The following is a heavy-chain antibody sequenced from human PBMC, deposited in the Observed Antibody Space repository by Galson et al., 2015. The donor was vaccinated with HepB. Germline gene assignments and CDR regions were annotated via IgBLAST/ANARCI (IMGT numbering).Heavy chain of an antibody. D-gene: IGHD4-17*01. J-gene: IGHJ4*02. CDR2: IKSKTDGGTT. V-gene: IGHV3-15*01. Sequence: SLRLSCAASGFTFSNAWMSWVRQAPGKGLEWVGRIKSKTDGGTTDYAAPVKGRFTISRDDSKNTLYLQMNSLKTEDTAVYYCTTDFGGDYGDQHWGQGTLVTVSS. CDR1: GFTFSNAW. CDR3: TTDFGGDYGDQH.